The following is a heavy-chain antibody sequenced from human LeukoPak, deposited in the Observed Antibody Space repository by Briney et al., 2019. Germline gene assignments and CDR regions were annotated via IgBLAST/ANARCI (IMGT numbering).Heavy chain of an antibody. V-gene: IGHV1-46*01. CDR3: ASALYYYDSISGAFDI. CDR1: GYTFTSYY. D-gene: IGHD3-22*01. J-gene: IGHJ3*02. Sequence: ATVTVSCKASGYTFTSYYMHWVQQAPGQGLEGMGIMNPSGGSTSYAQKFQGSVTMTRDTSTSTVYMALSSLRSEDTAVYYCASALYYYDSISGAFDIWGQGTMVTVPS. CDR2: MNPSGGST.